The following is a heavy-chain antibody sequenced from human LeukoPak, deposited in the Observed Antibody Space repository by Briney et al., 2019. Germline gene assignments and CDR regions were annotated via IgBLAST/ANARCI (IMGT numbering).Heavy chain of an antibody. CDR3: AREYDSRARFDP. J-gene: IGHJ5*02. CDR1: GVTFSSHS. CDR2: IDYGGSPI. Sequence: GGSLRLSCAASGVTFSSHSMNWIRQAPGKGLEWISFIDYGGSPIYYADSVKGRFTISRDDAKNSLYLHMNSLRAEDTAIYYCAREYDSRARFDPWGQGTLVAVSS. D-gene: IGHD4-11*01. V-gene: IGHV3-48*01.